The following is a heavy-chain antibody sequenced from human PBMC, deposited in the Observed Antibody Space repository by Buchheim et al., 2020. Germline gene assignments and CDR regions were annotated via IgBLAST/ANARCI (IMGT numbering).Heavy chain of an antibody. J-gene: IGHJ4*02. Sequence: EVQLVESGGGLVQPGGSLRLSCAASKFTFSSYWMSWVRQAPGKGLEWVATLKDDGREQYYVDSVKGRFTISRDNAKTSLFLQMNSLRVEDTAVYYCAGSGIAADGTGYFDYWGQGTL. V-gene: IGHV3-7*03. D-gene: IGHD6-13*01. CDR1: KFTFSSYW. CDR3: AGSGIAADGTGYFDY. CDR2: LKDDGREQ.